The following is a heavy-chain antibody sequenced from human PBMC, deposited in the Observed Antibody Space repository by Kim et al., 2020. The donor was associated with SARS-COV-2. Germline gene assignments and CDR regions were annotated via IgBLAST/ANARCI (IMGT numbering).Heavy chain of an antibody. CDR3: ARRTKGSGFDY. CDR2: T. J-gene: IGHJ4*02. Sequence: TYYHPSVNSRVTISGDTSKNQFSLKLSSVTAADTAVYYCARRTKGSGFDYWGQGTLVTVSS. V-gene: IGHV4-39*01. D-gene: IGHD2-8*01.